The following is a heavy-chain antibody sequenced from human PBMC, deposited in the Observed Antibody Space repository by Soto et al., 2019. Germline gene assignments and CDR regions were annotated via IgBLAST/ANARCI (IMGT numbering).Heavy chain of an antibody. CDR2: ISSSGSTI. CDR3: ARDSLYYDILTGSPYYYGMDV. V-gene: IGHV3-11*01. CDR1: GFTFSDYY. J-gene: IGHJ6*02. Sequence: GGSLRLSCAASGFTFSDYYMSWIRQAPGKGLEWVSYISSSGSTIYYADSVKGRFTISRDNAKNSLYLQMNSLRAEDTAVYYCARDSLYYDILTGSPYYYGMDVWGQGTTVTVSS. D-gene: IGHD3-9*01.